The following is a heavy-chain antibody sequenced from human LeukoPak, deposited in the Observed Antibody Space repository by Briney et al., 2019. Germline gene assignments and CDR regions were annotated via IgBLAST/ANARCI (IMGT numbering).Heavy chain of an antibody. CDR3: ARDVTMMGYFDY. CDR1: GFTFSSYA. D-gene: IGHD3-22*01. Sequence: GGSLRLSCAASGFTFSSYAMHWVRQAPGKGLEWVAVISYDGSNKYYADSVKGRLTISRDNSKNTLYLQMNSLRAEDTAVYYCARDVTMMGYFDYWGQGTLVAVSS. CDR2: ISYDGSNK. J-gene: IGHJ4*02. V-gene: IGHV3-30-3*01.